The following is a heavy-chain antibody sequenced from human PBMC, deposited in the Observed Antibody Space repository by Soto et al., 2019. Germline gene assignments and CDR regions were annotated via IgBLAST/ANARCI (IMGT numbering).Heavy chain of an antibody. D-gene: IGHD6-19*01. Sequence: GASVKVSCKASGYTFTSYYMHGVRQAPGQGLEWMGRINPSGGSTRYAQKFQGRVTMTRYTSTSTVYMELSSLRSEDTAVYYCAREERSGWSRRDYGMDVWGQGTTVTVSS. CDR2: INPSGGST. CDR3: AREERSGWSRRDYGMDV. V-gene: IGHV1-46*01. J-gene: IGHJ6*02. CDR1: GYTFTSYY.